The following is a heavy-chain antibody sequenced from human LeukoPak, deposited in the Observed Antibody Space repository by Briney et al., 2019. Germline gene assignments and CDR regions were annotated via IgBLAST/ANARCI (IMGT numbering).Heavy chain of an antibody. CDR2: IILIFGTA. V-gene: IGHV1-69*05. Sequence: SSVKVSCKASGGTFSCYAFSWVRQAPGQGLEWVGGIILIFGTANYAQKCQGRVTITTDESTSTAYMELSSLRSEDTDVYYCARLRGPIAAAPMDVWGKGTAATVTS. D-gene: IGHD6-13*01. CDR1: GGTFSCYA. CDR3: ARLRGPIAAAPMDV. J-gene: IGHJ6*04.